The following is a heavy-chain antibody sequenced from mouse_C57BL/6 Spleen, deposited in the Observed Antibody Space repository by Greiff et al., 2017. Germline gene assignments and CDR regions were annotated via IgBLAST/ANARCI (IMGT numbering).Heavy chain of an antibody. V-gene: IGHV1-15*01. D-gene: IGHD1-1*01. Sequence: VQLQQSGAELVRPGASVTLSCKASGYTFTDYEMHWVKQTPVPGLEWIGAIDPETGGTAYNQKFKGKAILTADKSSSTAYMELRSLTSEDSAVYYCTREVITTVVAHYWYFDVWGTGTTVTVSS. J-gene: IGHJ1*03. CDR3: TREVITTVVAHYWYFDV. CDR1: GYTFTDYE. CDR2: IDPETGGT.